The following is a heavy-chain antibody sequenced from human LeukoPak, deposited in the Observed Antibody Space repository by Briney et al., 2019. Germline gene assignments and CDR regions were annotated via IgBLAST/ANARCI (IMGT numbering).Heavy chain of an antibody. V-gene: IGHV4-61*08. Sequence: SETLSLTCTVSGGSINSGDYYWSWIRQPPGKGLEWIGYIYYSGSTNYNPSLKSRVTISVDTSKNQFSLKLGSVTAADTAVYYCARVGDCIHWGQGTLVTVSS. CDR2: IYYSGST. D-gene: IGHD2-21*01. J-gene: IGHJ4*02. CDR3: ARVGDCIH. CDR1: GGSINSGDYY.